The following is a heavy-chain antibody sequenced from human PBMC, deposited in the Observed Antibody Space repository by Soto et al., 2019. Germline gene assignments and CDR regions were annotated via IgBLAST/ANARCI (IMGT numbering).Heavy chain of an antibody. Sequence: GESLKISCKGSGYSFTSYWIGWVRQMPGKGLEWMGIIYPGDSDTRYSPSFQGQVTISADKSISTAYLQWSSLKASDTAMYYCARGDYGVFFESKSFDYWGQGTLVTVSS. J-gene: IGHJ4*02. CDR1: GYSFTSYW. CDR2: IYPGDSDT. D-gene: IGHD4-17*01. V-gene: IGHV5-51*01. CDR3: ARGDYGVFFESKSFDY.